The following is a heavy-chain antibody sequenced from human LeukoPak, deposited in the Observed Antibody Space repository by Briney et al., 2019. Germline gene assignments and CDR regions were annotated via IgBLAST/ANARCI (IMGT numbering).Heavy chain of an antibody. CDR1: GFTFSSYA. J-gene: IGHJ4*02. V-gene: IGHV3-30-3*01. CDR2: ISYDGSNK. Sequence: GGSLRLSCAASGFTFSSYAMHWVRQAPGKGLEWVAVISYDGSNKYYADSVKGRFTISRDNSKNTLYLQMNSLRAEDTAVYYCARGGGIAVAGIDYFDYWGQGTLVTVSS. D-gene: IGHD6-19*01. CDR3: ARGGGIAVAGIDYFDY.